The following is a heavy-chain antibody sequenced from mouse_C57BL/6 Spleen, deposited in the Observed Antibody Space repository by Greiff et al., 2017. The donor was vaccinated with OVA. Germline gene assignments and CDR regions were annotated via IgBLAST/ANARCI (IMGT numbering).Heavy chain of an antibody. CDR1: GFTFSDYG. Sequence: VQLKESGGGLVKPGGSLKLSCAASGFTFSDYGMHWVRQAPEKGLEWVAYISSGSSTIYYADTVKGRFTITRDNAKNTLFLQMTILRSEDTSMYYCAKKLRRPSYYAMDYWGQGTSVTVSS. D-gene: IGHD3-2*02. CDR2: ISSGSSTI. V-gene: IGHV5-17*01. CDR3: AKKLRRPSYYAMDY. J-gene: IGHJ4*01.